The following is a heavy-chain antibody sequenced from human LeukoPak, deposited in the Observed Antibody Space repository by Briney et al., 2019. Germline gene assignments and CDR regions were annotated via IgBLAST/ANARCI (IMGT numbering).Heavy chain of an antibody. CDR2: IHYTGST. Sequence: SETLSLTCAASGGSISSISSNNWAWIRQPPGKGLELIAAIHYTGSTYYNPSSMSRVTISVDTSKNQFSLKLNSLTATDTAVYYCARLPTGYPNWFDTWGQGILVTVSS. CDR3: ARLPTGYPNWFDT. D-gene: IGHD5-18*01. J-gene: IGHJ5*02. CDR1: GGSISSISSNN. V-gene: IGHV4-39*01.